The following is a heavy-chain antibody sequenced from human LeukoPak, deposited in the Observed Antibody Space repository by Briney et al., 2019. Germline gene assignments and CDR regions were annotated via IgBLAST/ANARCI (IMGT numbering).Heavy chain of an antibody. CDR3: ARDSVVATRSPFDY. Sequence: PGGSLRLSCAASGFTFSSYWMSWVRQAPGKGLEWVANIKQDGSEKYYVDSVKGRFTISRDNAKNSLYLQMNSLRAEDTAVYYCARDSVVATRSPFDYWGQGTLVTVSS. D-gene: IGHD5-12*01. V-gene: IGHV3-7*01. CDR2: IKQDGSEK. CDR1: GFTFSSYW. J-gene: IGHJ4*02.